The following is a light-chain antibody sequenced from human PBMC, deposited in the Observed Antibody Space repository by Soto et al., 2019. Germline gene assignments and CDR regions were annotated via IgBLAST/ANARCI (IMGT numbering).Light chain of an antibody. J-gene: IGKJ3*01. CDR2: DAV. CDR1: RPVVRQY. V-gene: IGKV3-20*01. CDR3: QQNGRSPT. Sequence: EIVLTQSPDALSLSPGERFSLSFSAIRPVVRQYIAWYHQKSGQAPRLLLHDAVTRATGIPDRFSGSGSGSGTDFTLFISRLEPEDCGVYYCQQNGRSPTFGPGTKVDIK.